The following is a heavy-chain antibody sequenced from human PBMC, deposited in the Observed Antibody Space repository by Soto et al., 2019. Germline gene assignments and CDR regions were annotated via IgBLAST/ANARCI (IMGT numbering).Heavy chain of an antibody. CDR1: GGTFSSYT. D-gene: IGHD3-10*01. CDR2: IIPILGIA. Sequence: QVQLVQSGAEVKKPGSSVKVSCKASGGTFSSYTISWVRQAPGQGLEWMGRIIPILGIANYAQKFQGRVTITADKSTSTAYMELSSLRSEDTAVYYCASTPRGVRGVDYFDYWGQGTLVTVSS. V-gene: IGHV1-69*02. CDR3: ASTPRGVRGVDYFDY. J-gene: IGHJ4*02.